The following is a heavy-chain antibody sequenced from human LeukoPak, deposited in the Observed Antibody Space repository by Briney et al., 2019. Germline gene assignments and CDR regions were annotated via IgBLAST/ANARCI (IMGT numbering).Heavy chain of an antibody. CDR3: AITTLGTRRDAFDI. CDR2: IYYSGST. CDR1: GGSISSSSYY. Sequence: SETLSLTCTVSGGSISSSSYYWGWIRQPPGKGLEWIGSIYYSGSTYYNPSLKSRVTISVDTSKNQFSLKLSSVTAADTAVYYCAITTLGTRRDAFDIWGQGTMVTVSS. J-gene: IGHJ3*02. V-gene: IGHV4-39*07. D-gene: IGHD1-14*01.